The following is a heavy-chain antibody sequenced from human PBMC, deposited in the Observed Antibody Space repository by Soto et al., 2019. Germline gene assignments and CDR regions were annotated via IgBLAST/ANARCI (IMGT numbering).Heavy chain of an antibody. D-gene: IGHD3-10*01. V-gene: IGHV1-69*11. CDR2: IIPVIGTT. Sequence: GASVKVSCKASGDTFSGYPINWVRQAPGEGLEWMGRIIPVIGTTNDAQTFEGRVTLTADESTNTAYMELRGLLSGDTAVYYCARDGGFGELKYWGPGTLVTVSS. CDR3: ARDGGFGELKY. CDR1: GDTFSGYP. J-gene: IGHJ4*02.